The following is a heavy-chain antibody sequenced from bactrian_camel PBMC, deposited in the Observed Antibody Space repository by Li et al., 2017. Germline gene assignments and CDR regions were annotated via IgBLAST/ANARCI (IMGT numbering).Heavy chain of an antibody. D-gene: IGHD3*01. CDR1: GPTDSLAS. CDR2: FYSDGTSY. J-gene: IGHJ4*01. V-gene: IGHV3-2*01. CDR3: ATDPSAPPPLCGVSSHPLAV. Sequence: HVQLVESGGGSVQAGGALRLSCAAFGPTDSLASMGWFRQAPGKEREGVATFYSDGTSYVCADSVKGRFTISRDNAKNTMYLQMSSLKPEDTAVYYCATDPSAPPPLCGVSSHPLAVWGQGTQVTVS.